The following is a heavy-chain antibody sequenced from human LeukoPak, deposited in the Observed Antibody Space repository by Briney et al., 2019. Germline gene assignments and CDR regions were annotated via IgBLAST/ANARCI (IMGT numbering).Heavy chain of an antibody. Sequence: GGSLRLSCVASGFTFSNYWMQWVRQVPGRGLVWVSRLNGDGTNIIYADSVKGRFTISRDNAENTLYLQMNSLRAEDTALYYCARSQSGVFDVWGQGTMVTVSS. CDR3: ARSQSGVFDV. D-gene: IGHD2-8*01. CDR1: GFTFSNYW. V-gene: IGHV3-74*01. J-gene: IGHJ3*01. CDR2: LNGDGTNI.